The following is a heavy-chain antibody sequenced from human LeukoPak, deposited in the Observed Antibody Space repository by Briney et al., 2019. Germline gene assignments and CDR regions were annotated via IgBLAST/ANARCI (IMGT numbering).Heavy chain of an antibody. CDR3: ARRGYCSRTSCPSPHDDALDI. CDR2: ISAYNGNT. D-gene: IGHD2-2*01. Sequence: ASVKLSCKASGYTFNRYGISWVRQAPGQGLEWMGWISAYNGNTHDVQKLQGRVTMTTDTSTSTAYMELRSLRFDDTAVYYCARRGYCSRTSCPSPHDDALDIWGQGTMVTVSS. J-gene: IGHJ3*02. V-gene: IGHV1-18*01. CDR1: GYTFNRYG.